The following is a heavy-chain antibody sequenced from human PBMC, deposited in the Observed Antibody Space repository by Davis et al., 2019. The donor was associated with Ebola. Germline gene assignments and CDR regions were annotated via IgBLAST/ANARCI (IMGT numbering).Heavy chain of an antibody. D-gene: IGHD1-26*01. Sequence: GESLKISCVASGFTFSASTMHWVRQAPGKGLQWVAVISYDGENKNYADSVKGRFTISRDNSKNILYLQMSSLRAEDTAVYYCVKGIVGTAKVYWGQGTLVTVSS. CDR3: VKGIVGTAKVY. V-gene: IGHV3-30*14. CDR1: GFTFSAST. J-gene: IGHJ4*02. CDR2: ISYDGENK.